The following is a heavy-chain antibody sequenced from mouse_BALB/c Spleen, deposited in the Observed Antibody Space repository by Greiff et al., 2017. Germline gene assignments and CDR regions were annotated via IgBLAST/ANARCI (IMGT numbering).Heavy chain of an antibody. V-gene: IGHV5-12-1*01. J-gene: IGHJ3*01. Sequence: EVHLVESGGGLVKPGGSLKLSCAASGFAFSSYDMSWVRQTPEKRLEWVAYISSSGGSTYYPDTVKGRFTISRDNAKNTLYLQMSSLKSEDTAMYYCARPFAYWGQGTLVTVSA. CDR1: GFAFSSYD. CDR2: ISSSGGST. CDR3: ARPFAY.